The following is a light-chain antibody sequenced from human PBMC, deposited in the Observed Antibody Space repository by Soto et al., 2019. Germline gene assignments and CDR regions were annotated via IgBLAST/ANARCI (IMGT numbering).Light chain of an antibody. CDR2: GTS. V-gene: IGKV3-20*01. CDR3: QQYGSSSWT. Sequence: EIVLTQSPGTLSLSPGERATLSCRASQSVSSSYLAWYQQKPGQAPSLLIYGTSSRATGIQDRFSGSGSGTDFTLTIRRLEPEDFAVYYCQQYGSSSWTFGQGTKVDIK. J-gene: IGKJ1*01. CDR1: QSVSSSY.